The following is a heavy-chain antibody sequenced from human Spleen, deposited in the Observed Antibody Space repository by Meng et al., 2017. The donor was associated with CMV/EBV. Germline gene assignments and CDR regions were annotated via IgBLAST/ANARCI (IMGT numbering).Heavy chain of an antibody. CDR1: GFTFSSYG. CDR2: IRYDGSNK. CDR3: TRDWPAPFDS. D-gene: IGHD2-15*01. Sequence: GESLKISCAASGFTFSSYGMHWVRQAPGKGLEWVSFIRYDGSNKYYADSLKGRFTSSRDNSKNTLYLQMNSLRVEDTAVYYCTRDWPAPFDSWGQGNLVTVSS. V-gene: IGHV3-30*02. J-gene: IGHJ4*02.